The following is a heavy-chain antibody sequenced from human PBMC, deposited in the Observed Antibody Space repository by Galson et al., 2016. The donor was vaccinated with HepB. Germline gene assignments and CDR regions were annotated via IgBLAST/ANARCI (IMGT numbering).Heavy chain of an antibody. CDR1: GGSISSDNW. CDR3: ARDGGSSGWYFHH. Sequence: SETLSLTCTVSGGSISSDNWWSWVRQAPGKGLEWIGEVFHSGGTNYNPSPKSRISISMDKSKNQFPLRLTSVTAADTAVYYCARDGGSSGWYFHHWGQGTPVTVSS. CDR2: VFHSGGT. D-gene: IGHD6-19*01. J-gene: IGHJ1*01. V-gene: IGHV4/OR15-8*02.